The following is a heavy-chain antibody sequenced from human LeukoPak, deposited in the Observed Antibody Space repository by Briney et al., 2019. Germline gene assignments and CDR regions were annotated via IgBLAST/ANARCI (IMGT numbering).Heavy chain of an antibody. CDR2: IKEDGSEK. CDR1: GFTFSNYW. D-gene: IGHD2-2*01. CDR3: ERVHIVVVPAAISYYFGY. J-gene: IGHJ4*02. V-gene: IGHV3-7*04. Sequence: GGSLRLSCAASGFTFSNYWMSWVRQAPGKGLEWVANIKEDGSEKYYADSVQGRLTISRDNARNSVLLQMNSVRAEDTAVYYCERVHIVVVPAAISYYFGYWGQGTLVTVSS.